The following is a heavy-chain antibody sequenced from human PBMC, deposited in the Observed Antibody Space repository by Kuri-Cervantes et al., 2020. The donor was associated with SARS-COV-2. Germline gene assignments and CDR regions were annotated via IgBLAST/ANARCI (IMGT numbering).Heavy chain of an antibody. Sequence: GESLKISCAASGFTFSSYWMHWVRQAPGKGLVWVSRINSDGSSTSYADSVKGRFTISRDNAKNSLYLQMNSLRDEDTAVYYCARDYYYDSSGYYYDVYYYGMDVWGQGTTVTVSS. CDR2: INSDGSST. J-gene: IGHJ6*02. CDR1: GFTFSSYW. CDR3: ARDYYYDSSGYYYDVYYYGMDV. V-gene: IGHV3-74*01. D-gene: IGHD3-22*01.